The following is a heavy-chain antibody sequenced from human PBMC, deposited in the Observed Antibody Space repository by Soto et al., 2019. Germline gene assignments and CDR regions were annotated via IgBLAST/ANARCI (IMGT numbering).Heavy chain of an antibody. J-gene: IGHJ5*02. D-gene: IGHD3-3*01. CDR3: GRSFSPRLFWGVYYKGPCFAP. CDR2: MNPNSGNT. V-gene: IGHV1-8*01. CDR1: GYTFTSYD. Sequence: ASVKVSCKASGYTFTSYDINWLRQATGQGLEWMGWMNPNSGNTGYAQKFQGRVTMTRNTSISTAYMELSSLRSEDTAVYYCGRSFSPRLFWGVYYKGPCFAPGGQGPLVPVSS.